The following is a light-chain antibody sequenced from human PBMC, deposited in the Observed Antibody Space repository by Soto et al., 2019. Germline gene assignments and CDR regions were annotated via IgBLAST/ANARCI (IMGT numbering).Light chain of an antibody. CDR3: QQYNNWPRT. V-gene: IGKV3-15*01. J-gene: IGKJ2*01. CDR1: QSVSSN. Sequence: EILMTQSPATLSVSPGERATLSCRASQSVSSNLAWYQQKPGQAPRLLIFGAASRPNGIPARFSGSGSGTEFTLTISSLQSEDFAVYYCQQYNNWPRTFGQGTKLEIK. CDR2: GAA.